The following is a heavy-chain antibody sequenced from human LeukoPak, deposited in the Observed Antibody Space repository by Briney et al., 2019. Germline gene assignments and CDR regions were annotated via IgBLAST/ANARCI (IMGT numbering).Heavy chain of an antibody. V-gene: IGHV4-59*02. CDR1: GESVSSYF. D-gene: IGHD5-18*01. J-gene: IGHJ4*02. CDR2: MHYSGTT. Sequence: PSETLSLTCSVSGESVSSYFWSWVRQPPGKGLEWIAYMHYSGTTNYNASLKSRLTMSVDTSKNQFSLMLSSVTAADTAVYYCARDSDTAYYWGQGTLVTVSS. CDR3: ARDSDTAYY.